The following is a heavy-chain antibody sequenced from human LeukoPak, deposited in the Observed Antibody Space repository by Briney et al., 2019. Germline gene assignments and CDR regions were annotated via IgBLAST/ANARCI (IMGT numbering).Heavy chain of an antibody. J-gene: IGHJ4*02. CDR1: GFTVSSNY. CDR3: ARDLPDGSGSY. CDR2: IYSGGST. V-gene: IGHV3-53*01. D-gene: IGHD3-10*01. Sequence: HSGGSLRLSCAASGFTVSSNYMSWVRQAPGKGLEWVSVIYSGGSTYYADSVKGRFTISRDNSKNTPYLQMNSLRAEDTAVYYCARDLPDGSGSYWGQGTLVTVSS.